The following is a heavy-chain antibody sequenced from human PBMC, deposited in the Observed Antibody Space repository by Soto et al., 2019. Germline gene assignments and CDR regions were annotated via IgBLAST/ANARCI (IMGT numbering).Heavy chain of an antibody. CDR3: ARGISYYDFWSGYYTTSYPDV. J-gene: IGHJ6*02. Sequence: GGSLRLSCAASGFTFSDYYMSWIRQAPGKGLEWVSYISSSSRYTNYADSVKGRFTISRDNAKNTLYLQMNSLRAEDTAVYYCARGISYYDFWSGYYTTSYPDVWGQGTMVTVSS. V-gene: IGHV3-11*06. CDR2: ISSSSRYT. D-gene: IGHD3-3*01. CDR1: GFTFSDYY.